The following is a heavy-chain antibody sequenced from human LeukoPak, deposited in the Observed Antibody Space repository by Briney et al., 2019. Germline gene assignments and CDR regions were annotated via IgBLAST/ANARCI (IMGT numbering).Heavy chain of an antibody. Sequence: GSLRLSCAASRFIFNNYAMHWVRQAPGKGLDWVAVISYHGRDQFYADSVKGRFTISRDNSKNTLYLQMNSLRAEDTAVYYCAREAIFGVVDLAFDYWGQGTLVTVSS. CDR3: AREAIFGVVDLAFDY. D-gene: IGHD3-3*01. CDR2: ISYHGRDQ. V-gene: IGHV3-30*04. CDR1: RFIFNNYA. J-gene: IGHJ4*02.